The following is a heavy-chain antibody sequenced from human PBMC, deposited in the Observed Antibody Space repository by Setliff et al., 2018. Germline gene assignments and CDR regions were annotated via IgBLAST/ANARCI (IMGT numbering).Heavy chain of an antibody. J-gene: IGHJ4*02. CDR2: IWFDGSNK. CDR1: GFTFRDYG. Sequence: GGSLRLSCAASGFTFRDYGMHWVRQAPGKGLEWVAVIWFDGSNKYYADSLKGRFTISRDNSKNTLYLQMNSLRAEDTAVYYCANHLAGTPHVYFDYWGQGTLVTVSS. D-gene: IGHD6-19*01. V-gene: IGHV3-33*06. CDR3: ANHLAGTPHVYFDY.